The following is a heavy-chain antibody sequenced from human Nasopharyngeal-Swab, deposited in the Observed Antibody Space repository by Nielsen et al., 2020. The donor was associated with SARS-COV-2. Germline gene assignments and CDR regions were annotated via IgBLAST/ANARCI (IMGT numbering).Heavy chain of an antibody. Sequence: GGSLRLSCAASGFTLNNYNFNWVRQAPGKGLEWVSSISSSSYIYYADSVKGRFTISRDNAKNSLYLQMNSLRAEDTAVYYCARDGLDYDFWSAYFMDVWGQGTTVTVSS. J-gene: IGHJ6*02. CDR2: ISSSSYI. D-gene: IGHD3-3*01. CDR1: GFTLNNYN. V-gene: IGHV3-21*01. CDR3: ARDGLDYDFWSAYFMDV.